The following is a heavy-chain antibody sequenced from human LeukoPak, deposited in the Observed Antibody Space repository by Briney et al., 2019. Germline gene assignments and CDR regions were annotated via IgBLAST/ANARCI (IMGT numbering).Heavy chain of an antibody. J-gene: IGHJ5*02. Sequence: SETLSLTCAVYGGSFSGYYWSWIRQPPGKGLEWIGEINHSGSTNYNPSLKSRVTISVDTSKNQFSLKLSSVTAADTAVYYCARERVVPAARSTSNWFDPWGQGTLVTVSS. CDR3: ARERVVPAARSTSNWFDP. CDR2: INHSGST. D-gene: IGHD2-2*01. CDR1: GGSFSGYY. V-gene: IGHV4-34*01.